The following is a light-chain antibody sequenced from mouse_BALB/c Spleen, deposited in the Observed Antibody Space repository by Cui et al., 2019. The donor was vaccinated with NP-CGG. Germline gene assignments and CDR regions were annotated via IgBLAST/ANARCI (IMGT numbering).Light chain of an antibody. V-gene: IGLV1*01. Sequence: AVVAQEAAVTTSPGETVTLTCRSSTGAVTTSNYANGVQEKPDHLFTGLIGGTNNRVPGVPARFSGSLIGDKAALTITGAQTEDEAIYFCALWYSNHWVFGGGTKLTVL. J-gene: IGLJ1*01. CDR3: ALWYSNHWV. CDR1: TGAVTTSNY. CDR2: GTN.